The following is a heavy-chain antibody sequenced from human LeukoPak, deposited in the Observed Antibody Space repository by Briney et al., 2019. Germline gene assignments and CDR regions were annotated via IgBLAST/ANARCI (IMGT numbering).Heavy chain of an antibody. D-gene: IGHD6-19*01. CDR3: ARQYSSGWYKGYFQY. CDR1: GGSISSSSHS. J-gene: IGHJ1*01. V-gene: IGHV4-39*07. CDR2: IYYTGRT. Sequence: ASETLSLTCTVSGGSISSSSHSWGWIRQPPGKGLEWTGSIYYTGRTYYNPSLKSRVTISVDTSQKQFSLKLTSVTAADTAVYYCARQYSSGWYKGYFQYWGQGTLVTVSS.